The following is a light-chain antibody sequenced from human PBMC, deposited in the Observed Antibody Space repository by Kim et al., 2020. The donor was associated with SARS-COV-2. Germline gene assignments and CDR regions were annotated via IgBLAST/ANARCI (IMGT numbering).Light chain of an antibody. CDR2: RNN. J-gene: IGLJ3*02. CDR1: SDNVGNQG. CDR3: SAWDSSLSAGV. Sequence: RQHATRTCNGNSDNVGNQGAAWRQQHRGHPPRLLFDRNNNRPSRISERLSVSKSGNTASLTITGLQPEDEADYYCSAWDSSLSAGVFGGGTQLTVL. V-gene: IGLV10-54*01.